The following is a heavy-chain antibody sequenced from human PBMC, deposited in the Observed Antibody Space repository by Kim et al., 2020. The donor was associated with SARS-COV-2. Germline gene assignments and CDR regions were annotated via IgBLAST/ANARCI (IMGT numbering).Heavy chain of an antibody. CDR3: ATVVVAATYDAFDI. Sequence: AQKFQGRVTMTEDTSTDTAYMELSSLRSEDTAVYYCATVVVAATYDAFDIWGQGTMVTVSS. D-gene: IGHD2-15*01. V-gene: IGHV1-24*01. J-gene: IGHJ3*02.